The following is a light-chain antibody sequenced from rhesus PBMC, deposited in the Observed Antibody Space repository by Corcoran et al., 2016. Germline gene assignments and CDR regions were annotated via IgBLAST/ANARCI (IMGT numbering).Light chain of an antibody. V-gene: IGKV1-32*05. CDR3: QQYSALPCS. J-gene: IGKJ2*01. CDR1: QDIASY. CDR2: YAN. Sequence: DIQMTQSPSSLSASVGDRVTITWRASQDIASYLNWYQQKPGKAPKLLVYYANRLEGGVPSRFRGSESGTDFTLTISSLPPGDFATYYCQQYSALPCSFGQGTTVEMK.